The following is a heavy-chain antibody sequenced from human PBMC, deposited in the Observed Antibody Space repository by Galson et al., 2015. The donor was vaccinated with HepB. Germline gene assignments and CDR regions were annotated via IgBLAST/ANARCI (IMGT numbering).Heavy chain of an antibody. CDR1: GGTFSSYA. CDR3: ARDRPLLPGIAVAGDPFDY. CDR2: ISAYNGKT. Sequence: SVKVSCKASGGTFSSYAISWVRQAPGQGLEWMGWISAYNGKTNYAQKLQGRATMTTDTSTSTAYMELRSLTSDDTAVYYCARDRPLLPGIAVAGDPFDYWGQGTLVAVSS. V-gene: IGHV1-18*01. D-gene: IGHD6-19*01. J-gene: IGHJ4*02.